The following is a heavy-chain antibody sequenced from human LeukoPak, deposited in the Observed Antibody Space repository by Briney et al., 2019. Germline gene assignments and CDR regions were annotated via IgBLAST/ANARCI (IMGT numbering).Heavy chain of an antibody. CDR2: IIPIFGTA. CDR1: GGTFSSYA. Sequence: GSSVKVSCKASGGTFSSYAISWVRQAPGQGLEWMGGIIPIFGTANYAQKFQGRVTMTRDTSTSTVYMELSSLRSEDTAVYYCAREGGFITILAAGGAFDIWGQGTMVTVSS. D-gene: IGHD3-3*01. V-gene: IGHV1-69*05. J-gene: IGHJ3*02. CDR3: AREGGFITILAAGGAFDI.